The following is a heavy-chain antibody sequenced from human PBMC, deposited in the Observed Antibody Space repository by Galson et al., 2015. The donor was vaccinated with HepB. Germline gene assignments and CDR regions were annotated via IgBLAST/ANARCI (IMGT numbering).Heavy chain of an antibody. V-gene: IGHV5-51*03. CDR1: GYTFTKYW. J-gene: IGHJ4*02. CDR3: ARTLGAKGGWGY. D-gene: IGHD5-12*01. CDR2: IYPGDSDT. Sequence: QSGAEVKESGKSLKISCKGFGYTFTKYWIGWVCQMPGSGLEWMGIIYPGDSDTRYSPSFQGQVTISADKVTNTPYLQWSSLKASDTAIYYCARTLGAKGGWGYWGQGTLVTVSS.